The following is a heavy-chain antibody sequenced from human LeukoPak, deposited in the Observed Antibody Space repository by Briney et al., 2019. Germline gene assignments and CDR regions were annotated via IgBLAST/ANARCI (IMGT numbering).Heavy chain of an antibody. Sequence: ASMKVSCKASGYTFTNYGISWVRQAPGQGLEWMGWISAYNGNINYAQKLRGRVTMTRDTSTSTAYMELRSLRSDDTAVYYCARDEGYCTSTTCYFPDYRGQGTLVTVSS. D-gene: IGHD2-2*01. CDR1: GYTFTNYG. V-gene: IGHV1-18*04. CDR2: ISAYNGNI. J-gene: IGHJ4*02. CDR3: ARDEGYCTSTTCYFPDY.